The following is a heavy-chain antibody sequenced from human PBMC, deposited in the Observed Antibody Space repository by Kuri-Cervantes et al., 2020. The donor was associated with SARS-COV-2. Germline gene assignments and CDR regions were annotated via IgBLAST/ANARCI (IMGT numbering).Heavy chain of an antibody. D-gene: IGHD5-18*01. CDR1: GYNFTTYG. V-gene: IGHV1-18*04. CDR2: ISGYNGNT. CDR3: ARDGYSYGVYYYYYLDV. J-gene: IGHJ6*03. Sequence: ASVKVSCKASGYNFTTYGISWVRQAPGQGLEWMGWISGYNGNTYYAQKFQGRVTMTIDTSTTTAYMELRSLRSDDTAVYYCARDGYSYGVYYYYYLDVCGKGTTVTVSS.